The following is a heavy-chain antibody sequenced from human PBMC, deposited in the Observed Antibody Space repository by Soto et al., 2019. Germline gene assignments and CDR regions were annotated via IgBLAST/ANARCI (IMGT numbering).Heavy chain of an antibody. CDR2: IWYDGTIK. J-gene: IGHJ6*02. Sequence: VQLVESGGGVAQPGRSLRLSCAAFGFTFSSYALHWVRQAPGKGLEWVAVIWYDGTIKDHSDSVKGRFTISRDNSKNXVYLQMNSLRAEDTAVYYCARDGRDYDESSGFMDVWGQGTTVIVSS. D-gene: IGHD3-22*01. CDR3: ARDGRDYDESSGFMDV. CDR1: GFTFSSYA. V-gene: IGHV3-33*01.